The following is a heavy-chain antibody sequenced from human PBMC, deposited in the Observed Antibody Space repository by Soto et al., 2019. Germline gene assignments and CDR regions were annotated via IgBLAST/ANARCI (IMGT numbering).Heavy chain of an antibody. CDR3: ARSYRPHYSNYVVYYYYGMDV. J-gene: IGHJ6*02. CDR2: IYPGDSDT. V-gene: IGHV5-51*01. D-gene: IGHD4-4*01. Sequence: GESLKISCKGSGYSFTSYWIGWVRQMPGKGLEWIGIIYPGDSDTRYSPSFQGQVTISADKSISTAYLQWSSLKASDTAMYYCARSYRPHYSNYVVYYYYGMDVWGQGTTVTVSS. CDR1: GYSFTSYW.